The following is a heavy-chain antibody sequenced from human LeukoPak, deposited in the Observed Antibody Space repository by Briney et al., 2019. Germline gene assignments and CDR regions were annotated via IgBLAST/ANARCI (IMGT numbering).Heavy chain of an antibody. D-gene: IGHD1-26*01. J-gene: IGHJ4*02. CDR1: GFTFSNFA. V-gene: IGHV3-48*02. CDR2: ISGSSRTI. Sequence: PGGSLRLSCAASGFTFSNFAMTWVRQAPGKGPEWVSYISGSSRTIYYADSAKGRFTISRDNAKNSLYLQMNSLRDEDTAVYYCARNEWADYWGQGTLVTVSS. CDR3: ARNEWADY.